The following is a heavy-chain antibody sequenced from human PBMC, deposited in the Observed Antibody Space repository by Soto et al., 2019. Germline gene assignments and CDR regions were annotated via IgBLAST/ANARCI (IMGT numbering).Heavy chain of an antibody. Sequence: DVQLVASGGGLIQPGGSLRLSCAALGLTVRGKKYITWVRQAPGKGLEWVSALYDVDGTYYADSAKGRFTISRDNSNNIIYLQMNTLGPYDTAVYYCASWLEREHAYDIWGLGTVVTVSS. CDR1: GLTVRGKKY. V-gene: IGHV3-53*01. CDR2: LYDVDGT. J-gene: IGHJ3*02. D-gene: IGHD1-1*01. CDR3: ASWLEREHAYDI.